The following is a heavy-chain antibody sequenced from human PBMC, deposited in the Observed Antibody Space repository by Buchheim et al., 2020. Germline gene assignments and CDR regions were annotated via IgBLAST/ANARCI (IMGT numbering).Heavy chain of an antibody. CDR3: ARVNDFWKADDY. J-gene: IGHJ4*02. V-gene: IGHV3-30*04. Sequence: QVQLVESGGGVVQPGRSLRLSCAASGFTFSSYAMHWVRQAPGKGLEWVAVISYDGSNKYYADSVKGRFTISRDNSKNTLYLQMNSLRAEDTAVYYCARVNDFWKADDYWGQGTL. CDR2: ISYDGSNK. D-gene: IGHD3-3*01. CDR1: GFTFSSYA.